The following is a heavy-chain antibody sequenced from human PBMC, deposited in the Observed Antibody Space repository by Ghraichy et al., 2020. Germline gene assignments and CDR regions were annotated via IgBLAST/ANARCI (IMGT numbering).Heavy chain of an antibody. CDR1: GFTFSSYS. J-gene: IGHJ4*02. Sequence: GGSLRLSCAASGFTFSSYSMNWVRQAPGKGLEWVSSISSSSSYIYYVDSVKGRFTISRDNAKNSLYLQMNSLRVEDTAVYFCARGTGGFWDYWGQGTLVTVSS. CDR3: ARGTGGFWDY. V-gene: IGHV3-21*01. D-gene: IGHD1-14*01. CDR2: ISSSSSYI.